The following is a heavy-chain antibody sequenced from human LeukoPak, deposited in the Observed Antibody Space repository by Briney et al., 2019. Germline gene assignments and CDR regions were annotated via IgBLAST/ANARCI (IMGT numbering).Heavy chain of an antibody. CDR3: ARVEQQTQLDYYMDV. Sequence: GASVKVSCKASGGTFSSYAISWVRQAPGQGLEWMGGIIPIFGTANYAQKFQGRVTITTDESTSTAYMELSSLRSEDTAVYYCARVEQQTQLDYYMDVWGKGTTVTVSS. CDR2: IIPIFGTA. J-gene: IGHJ6*03. V-gene: IGHV1-69*05. D-gene: IGHD6-13*01. CDR1: GGTFSSYA.